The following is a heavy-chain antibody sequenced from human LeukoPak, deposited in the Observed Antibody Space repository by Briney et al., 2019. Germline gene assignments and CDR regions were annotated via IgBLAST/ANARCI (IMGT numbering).Heavy chain of an antibody. J-gene: IGHJ4*02. CDR1: GFIFSDYN. Sequence: PGGSLRLSCEASGFIFSDYNMNWVRQAPGKGLEWVSGISGSGSITYYADSVKGRFTISRDNSKNTLFLEMSSLRAEDTAVYYCAKQTRYDSPAGGRGFDYWGQGTLVTVSS. D-gene: IGHD3-22*01. CDR2: ISGSGSIT. V-gene: IGHV3-23*01. CDR3: AKQTRYDSPAGGRGFDY.